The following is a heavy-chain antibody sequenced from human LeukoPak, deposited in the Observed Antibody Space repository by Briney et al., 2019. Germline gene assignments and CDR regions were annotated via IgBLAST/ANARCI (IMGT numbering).Heavy chain of an antibody. CDR3: TSDNNWAHFF. J-gene: IGHJ4*02. D-gene: IGHD1-20*01. CDR2: ISGTYEI. V-gene: IGHV3-48*02. Sequence: QPGGSLRLSCVVSGFTFSTYAMNGIRLAPGKGLEWVSYISGTYEIYYADSVKGRFTISRDNAKNSLYLQMNSLRDEDTAVYYCTSDNNWAHFFWGQGTLVTVSS. CDR1: GFTFSTYA.